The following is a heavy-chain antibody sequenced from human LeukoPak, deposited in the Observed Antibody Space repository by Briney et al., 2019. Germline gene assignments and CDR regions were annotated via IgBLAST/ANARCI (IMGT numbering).Heavy chain of an antibody. Sequence: GASVKVSCKTSGYTFTRFDINWVRQAPGQGLEWMGWMNPDNTGYAQKFQGRVTMTRNTSIGTFYMELSRLRYNDTAIYYCARGEYMYGHDIDYRGQGTLVTVSS. CDR3: ARGEYMYGHDIDY. J-gene: IGHJ4*02. CDR1: GYTFTRFD. D-gene: IGHD5-18*01. CDR2: MNPDNT. V-gene: IGHV1-8*02.